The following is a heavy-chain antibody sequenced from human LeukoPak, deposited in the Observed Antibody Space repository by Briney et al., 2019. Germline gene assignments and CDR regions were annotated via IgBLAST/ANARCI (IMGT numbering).Heavy chain of an antibody. CDR3: ARSSIAARGTPDY. J-gene: IGHJ4*02. Sequence: PSETLSLTCAVSGYSISSGYYWGWIRPPPGKGLEWIGGIYHSGSTYYNPSLKIRVTISVDTSKNQFSLKLSSVTAADTAVYYCARSSIAARGTPDYWGQGTLVTVSS. CDR1: GYSISSGYY. CDR2: IYHSGST. D-gene: IGHD6-6*01. V-gene: IGHV4-38-2*01.